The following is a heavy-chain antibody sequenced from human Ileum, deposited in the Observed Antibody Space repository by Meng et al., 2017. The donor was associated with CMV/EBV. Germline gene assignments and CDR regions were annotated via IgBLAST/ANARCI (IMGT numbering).Heavy chain of an antibody. V-gene: IGHV4-34*01. Sequence: SQTLSLTCAVYGGSFSGYYWSWIRQPPGKGLDWIGEINHSGSTNYNPSLQSRVTISVDTSKNQFSLKLSSVTAADTAVYYCARRPRITMIVVVISYFDYWGQGTPVTVSS. CDR1: GGSFSGYY. D-gene: IGHD3-22*01. CDR2: INHSGST. CDR3: ARRPRITMIVVVISYFDY. J-gene: IGHJ4*02.